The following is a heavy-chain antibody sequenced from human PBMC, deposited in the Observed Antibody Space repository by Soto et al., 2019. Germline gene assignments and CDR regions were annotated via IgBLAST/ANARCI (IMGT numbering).Heavy chain of an antibody. J-gene: IGHJ4*02. Sequence: PGGSLRLSCAASGFTFSAYAMTWVRQAPGKGLEWVSVISGSAGATYYADSVKGRFTISRDNSKNTLYLQMNSLRAEDTAVYYCARQDYSTTWYLNYWGQGTLDTVSS. CDR2: ISGSAGAT. D-gene: IGHD6-13*01. V-gene: IGHV3-23*01. CDR3: ARQDYSTTWYLNY. CDR1: GFTFSAYA.